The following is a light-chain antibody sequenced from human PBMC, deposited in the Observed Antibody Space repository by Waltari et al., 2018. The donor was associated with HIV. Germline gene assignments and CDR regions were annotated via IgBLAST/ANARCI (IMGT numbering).Light chain of an antibody. Sequence: SYVLTQPPSVSVAPGQTARITCGGNHIARQSVHWYQQKPGLAPVLVVYDNSDRPSGSPERISGSNSGNTATLTISRVEAGDEADFYCQVWDSSSDHVVFGGGTELTVL. J-gene: IGLJ2*01. CDR3: QVWDSSSDHVV. CDR2: DNS. CDR1: HIARQS. V-gene: IGLV3-21*02.